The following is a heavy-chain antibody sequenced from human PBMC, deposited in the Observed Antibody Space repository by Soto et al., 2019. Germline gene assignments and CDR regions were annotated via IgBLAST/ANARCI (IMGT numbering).Heavy chain of an antibody. CDR3: VRERTIFGVAPGGGVDV. J-gene: IGHJ6*02. D-gene: IGHD3-3*01. CDR1: GGSISTSDYT. V-gene: IGHV4-30-2*01. Sequence: SETLSLTCAVSGGSISTSDYTWSWIRQPPGRGLEWIGSVYHSRATHYIPSLKNRLTMSLDKSKNQFSLDLTSVTAADTAVYYCVRERTIFGVAPGGGVDVWGQGTTVTSP. CDR2: VYHSRAT.